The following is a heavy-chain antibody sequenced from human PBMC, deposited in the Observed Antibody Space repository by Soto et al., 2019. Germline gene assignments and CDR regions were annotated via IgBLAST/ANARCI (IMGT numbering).Heavy chain of an antibody. Sequence: GSLRLSCAASGFTFSRYWMSWVRQAPGKGLEWVANIEQDGNAKYYVESVKGRFTISRDNAKNSLYLQMNSLRADDTAVYFCARGGPETTRYNWFDPWGQGTLVTVSS. CDR1: GFTFSRYW. V-gene: IGHV3-7*05. J-gene: IGHJ5*02. D-gene: IGHD1-1*01. CDR2: IEQDGNAK. CDR3: ARGGPETTRYNWFDP.